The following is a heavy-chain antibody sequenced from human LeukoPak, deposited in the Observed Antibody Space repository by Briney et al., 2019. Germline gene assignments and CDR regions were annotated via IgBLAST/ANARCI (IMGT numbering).Heavy chain of an antibody. CDR1: GGSFRGYY. V-gene: IGHV4-34*01. Sequence: SETLPLTCAVTGGSFRGYYWSWIRQPPAKGLEWIGEINHSGSTNYNPSLKSRVTISLDTSMKKFSLKLNSVTAADTAVYYCASTERCSTTCPLDYWGQGTLVTVSS. D-gene: IGHD2-2*01. CDR3: ASTERCSTTCPLDY. CDR2: INHSGST. J-gene: IGHJ4*02.